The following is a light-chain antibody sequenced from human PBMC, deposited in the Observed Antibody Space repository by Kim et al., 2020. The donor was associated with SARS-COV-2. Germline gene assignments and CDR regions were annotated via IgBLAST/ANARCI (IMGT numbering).Light chain of an antibody. V-gene: IGKV3-20*01. CDR2: GAS. J-gene: IGKJ1*01. CDR1: QSLSSSY. CDR3: QEHGSS. Sequence: LSRSPGERATLSTRASQSLSSSYLAWYQQKPGQAPRLLIYGASSRATGIPDRFSGSGSGTDFTLTISRLEPEDFVVYYCQEHGSSFGQGTKVEIK.